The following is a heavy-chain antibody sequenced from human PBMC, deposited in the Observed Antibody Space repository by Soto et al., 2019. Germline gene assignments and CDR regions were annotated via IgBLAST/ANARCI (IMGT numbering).Heavy chain of an antibody. CDR1: GDSLSTYY. CDR2: IRDTGRT. CDR3: ARESVSGTYRFDS. V-gene: IGHV4-4*07. D-gene: IGHD3-16*02. J-gene: IGHJ4*02. Sequence: PSETLSLTCTVSGDSLSTYYWSWIRQPAGERLEWIGRIRDTGRTNYNPSLKSRVTMSVDTSKNQFSLRVNSVTAADTAVYYCARESVSGTYRFDSWGQGTLVTVSS.